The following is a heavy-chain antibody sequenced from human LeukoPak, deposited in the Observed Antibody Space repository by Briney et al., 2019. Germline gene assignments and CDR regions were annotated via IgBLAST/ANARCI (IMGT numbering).Heavy chain of an antibody. Sequence: PGGSLRLSCAASGFTFSSYAMSWVRQAPGKGLEWVSAISGSGGSTYYADSVKGRFTISRDNSKNTLYLQMNSLRAEDTAVYYCAKINLDSRLYNWNDGGYGMDVWGQGTTVTVSS. CDR2: ISGSGGST. J-gene: IGHJ6*02. CDR1: GFTFSSYA. V-gene: IGHV3-23*01. CDR3: AKINLDSRLYNWNDGGYGMDV. D-gene: IGHD1-1*01.